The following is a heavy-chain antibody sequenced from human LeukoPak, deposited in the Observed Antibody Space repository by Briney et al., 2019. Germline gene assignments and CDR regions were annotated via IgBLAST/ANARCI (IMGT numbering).Heavy chain of an antibody. CDR2: ISGSGGST. CDR1: GFTFSSYA. J-gene: IGHJ3*02. V-gene: IGHV3-23*01. CDR3: AKDWTGGYSGSLDPGAFDI. D-gene: IGHD1-26*01. Sequence: GGSLRLSCAASGFTFSSYAMSWVRQAPGKGLEWVSAISGSGGSTYYADSVKGRFTISRDNSKNTLYLRMNSLRAEDTAVYYCAKDWTGGYSGSLDPGAFDIWGQGTMVTVSS.